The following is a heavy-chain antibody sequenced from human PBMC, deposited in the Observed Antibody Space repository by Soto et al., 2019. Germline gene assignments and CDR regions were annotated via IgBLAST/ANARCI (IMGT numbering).Heavy chain of an antibody. CDR3: ARTPCGGSGGSCYSGGYYDYYNGMDV. Sequence: QVQLQESGPGLVKPSETLSLTCTVSGGSISSYYWSWIRQPPGKGLEWIGYIYYSGSTNYNPSLKSRATISVDTSKNQFSLQMSSVTAADTAVCYCARTPCGGSGGSCYSGGYYDYYNGMDVWGQGNTVTVSS. D-gene: IGHD2-15*01. V-gene: IGHV4-59*01. CDR1: GGSISSYY. CDR2: IYYSGST. J-gene: IGHJ6*02.